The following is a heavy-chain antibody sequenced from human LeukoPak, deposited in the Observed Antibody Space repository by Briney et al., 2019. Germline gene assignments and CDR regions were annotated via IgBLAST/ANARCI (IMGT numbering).Heavy chain of an antibody. CDR2: IIPIFGTA. Sequence: ASVKVSCKASGGTFGSYAISWVRQAPGQGLEWMGGIIPIFGTANYAQKFQGRVTITTDESTSTAYMELSSLRSEDTAVYYCARVPPDCSSTSCYSYWGQGTLVTVSS. J-gene: IGHJ4*02. CDR3: ARVPPDCSSTSCYSY. V-gene: IGHV1-69*05. CDR1: GGTFGSYA. D-gene: IGHD2-2*02.